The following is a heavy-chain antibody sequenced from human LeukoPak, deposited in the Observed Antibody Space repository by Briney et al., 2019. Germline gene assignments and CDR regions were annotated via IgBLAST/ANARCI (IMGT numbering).Heavy chain of an antibody. CDR2: IKGDETEK. D-gene: IGHD2/OR15-2a*01. Sequence: GGSLRLSCAASGFTFSDFGMTWVRQAPGKGLEWVAFIKGDETEKHYVDSLKGRFTISRDNAENSLSLQMNSLTVEDTAVYFCARGRFFYGWGIDVWGQGTTVIVSS. J-gene: IGHJ6*02. V-gene: IGHV3-7*01. CDR1: GFTFSDFG. CDR3: ARGRFFYGWGIDV.